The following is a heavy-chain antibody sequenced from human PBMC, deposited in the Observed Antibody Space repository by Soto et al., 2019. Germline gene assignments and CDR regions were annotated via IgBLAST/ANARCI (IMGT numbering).Heavy chain of an antibody. V-gene: IGHV3-23*01. CDR2: ISGSGAST. CDR1: GFTFSNYA. Sequence: PAGSLTLSCAASGFTFSNYAMSWVRQAPGKGLQWVSTISGSGASTYYGDSVKGRFTLSRDNSENTLFLQMDSLRAEDTAVYYCAKGDLLAGVAHFDYWGQGTVVTVSS. J-gene: IGHJ4*02. CDR3: AKGDLLAGVAHFDY. D-gene: IGHD6-13*01.